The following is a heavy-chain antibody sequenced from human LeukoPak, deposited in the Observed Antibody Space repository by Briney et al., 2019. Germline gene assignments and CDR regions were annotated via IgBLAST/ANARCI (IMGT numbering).Heavy chain of an antibody. CDR2: ISYDGSNK. D-gene: IGHD6-19*01. Sequence: GRPLRLSCAASGFTFSSYAMHWVRQAPGKGLESVAVISYDGSNKYYADSVKGRFTISRDNSKNTLYLQMNSLRAEDTAVYCWAREAGTILYWGQGTLVTVSS. CDR3: AREAGTILY. J-gene: IGHJ4*02. CDR1: GFTFSSYA. V-gene: IGHV3-30-3*01.